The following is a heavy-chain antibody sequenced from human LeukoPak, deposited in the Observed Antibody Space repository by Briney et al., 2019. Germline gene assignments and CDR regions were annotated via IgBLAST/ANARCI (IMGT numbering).Heavy chain of an antibody. CDR1: GGSISSSSYY. Sequence: SSETLSLTCTVSGGSISSSSYYWGWIRQPPGKGLEWIGSIYYSGSTYYNPSLKSRVTISVDTSKNQFSLKLSSVTAADTAVYYCARTDSSIWVPYYFDFWGQGTLVTVSS. CDR2: IYYSGST. CDR3: ARTDSSIWVPYYFDF. J-gene: IGHJ4*02. D-gene: IGHD3-22*01. V-gene: IGHV4-39*01.